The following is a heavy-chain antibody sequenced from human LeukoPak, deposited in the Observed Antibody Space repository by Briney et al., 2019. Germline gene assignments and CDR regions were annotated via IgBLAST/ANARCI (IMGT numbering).Heavy chain of an antibody. D-gene: IGHD3-22*01. J-gene: IGHJ4*02. V-gene: IGHV4-59*01. CDR2: IYYSGST. CDR3: ARGGTYYYDSSGLFDY. CDR1: GGSISSYY. Sequence: SETLSLTCTVSGGSISSYYWSWIRQPPGKGLEWIGYIYYSGSTNYNPSLKSRVTISVDTSKNQFSLKLSSVTAADTAVYYSARGGTYYYDSSGLFDYWGQGTLVTVSS.